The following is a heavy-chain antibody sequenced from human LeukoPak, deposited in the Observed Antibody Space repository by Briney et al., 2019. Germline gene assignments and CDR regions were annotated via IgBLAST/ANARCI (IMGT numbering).Heavy chain of an antibody. D-gene: IGHD3-10*01. V-gene: IGHV4-59*01. J-gene: IGHJ5*02. CDR3: ARDWAGSGSYYWFDP. CDR2: IYYSGST. CDR1: GGSISSYY. Sequence: PSETLSLTCTVSGGSISSYYWSWIRQPPGKGLEWIGYIYYSGSTNYNPSLKSRVTISVDTSKNQFSLKLSSVTAAGTAVYYCARDWAGSGSYYWFDPWGQGTLVTVSS.